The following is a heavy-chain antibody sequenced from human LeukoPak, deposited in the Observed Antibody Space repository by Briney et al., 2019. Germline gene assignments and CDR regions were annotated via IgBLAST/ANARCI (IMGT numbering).Heavy chain of an antibody. J-gene: IGHJ3*02. CDR1: GFTFSNAW. D-gene: IGHD3-9*01. Sequence: PGGSLRLSCAASGFTFSNAWMSWVRQAPGKGLEWVGRIKSKTDGGTTDYAAPVKGRFTISRDDSKNTLYLQMNSLKTEDTAVYYCTTDHDILTGYYTVHAFDIWGQGTMVTVSS. CDR3: TTDHDILTGYYTVHAFDI. V-gene: IGHV3-15*01. CDR2: IKSKTDGGTT.